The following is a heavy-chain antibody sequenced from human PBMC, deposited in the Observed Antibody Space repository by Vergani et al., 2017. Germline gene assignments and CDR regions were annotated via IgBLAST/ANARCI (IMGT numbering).Heavy chain of an antibody. CDR2: IYYSGST. V-gene: IGHV4-59*01. Sequence: QVQVQESGPGLVKPSETLSLTCTFSGGSISCYYWSWIRPPPGKGLELIGYIYYSGSTNYNPSLKSRVTISVDTSKNPFSLKLSSVTAADTAVYYCARASRYCSSTSCYRFDYWGQGTLVTVSS. CDR1: GGSISCYY. J-gene: IGHJ4*02. CDR3: ARASRYCSSTSCYRFDY. D-gene: IGHD2-2*01.